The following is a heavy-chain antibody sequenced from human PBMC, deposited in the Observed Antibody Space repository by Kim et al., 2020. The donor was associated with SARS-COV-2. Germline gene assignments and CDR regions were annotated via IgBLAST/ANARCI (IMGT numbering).Heavy chain of an antibody. CDR2: IYYSGST. CDR3: ARAGRGAGPRVFGMYG. CDR1: GGSISSYY. Sequence: SETLSLTCTVSGGSISSYYLSWIRQPPGKGLEWIGYIYYSGSTNYNPSLKSQVTISVDTSKNQFSLKLRSVTAADTAAYDCARAGRGAGPRVFGMYGLG. V-gene: IGHV4-59*13. D-gene: IGHD1-26*01. J-gene: IGHJ6*02.